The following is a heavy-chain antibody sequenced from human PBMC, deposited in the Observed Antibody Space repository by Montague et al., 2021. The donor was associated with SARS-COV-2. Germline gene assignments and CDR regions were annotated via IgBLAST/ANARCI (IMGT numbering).Heavy chain of an antibody. CDR2: IYYTGST. Sequence: SETLSLTCNVSGGSINNYYWSWIRPSPGRGLEWIGYIYYTGSTTRNPSLDSRVTISLDTSRDLVSLELRSLTASDTAVYYCARGGGWKRHFDYWGQGTLVAVSS. V-gene: IGHV4-59*01. J-gene: IGHJ4*02. D-gene: IGHD4-23*01. CDR3: ARGGGWKRHFDY. CDR1: GGSINNYY.